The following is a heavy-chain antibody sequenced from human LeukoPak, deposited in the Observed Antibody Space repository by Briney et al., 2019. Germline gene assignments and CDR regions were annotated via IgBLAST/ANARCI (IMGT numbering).Heavy chain of an antibody. CDR3: ASLDLGTPYYHYGMDV. CDR2: INSDGSST. V-gene: IGHV3-74*01. J-gene: IGHJ6*02. D-gene: IGHD2-2*03. CDR1: GFTFSSYW. Sequence: TGGSLRLSCAASGFTFSSYWMHWVRHAPGKVLVWVSRINSDGSSTSYADSVKGRFTISRDNAKNTLYLQMNSLRAEDTAVYYCASLDLGTPYYHYGMDVWGQGTTVTVSS.